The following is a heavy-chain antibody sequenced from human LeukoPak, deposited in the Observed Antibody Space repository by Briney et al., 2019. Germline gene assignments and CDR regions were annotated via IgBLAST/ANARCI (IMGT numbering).Heavy chain of an antibody. Sequence: SQTLSITCDVSGGSIDVTNYWSWVRQSPGKELEWIGEISPDGTTNYNPSLRSRVAMSLDRANNQFSLSLTSVTAADTAVYYCTREDRPFCPFAYWGQGVLVTVSS. D-gene: IGHD3-22*01. CDR3: TREDRPFCPFAY. CDR1: GGSIDVTNY. J-gene: IGHJ4*02. V-gene: IGHV4-4*02. CDR2: ISPDGTT.